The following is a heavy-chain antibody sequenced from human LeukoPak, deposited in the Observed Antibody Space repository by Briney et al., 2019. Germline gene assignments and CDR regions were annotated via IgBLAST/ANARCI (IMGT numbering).Heavy chain of an antibody. V-gene: IGHV3-48*01. CDR1: GFTFSSHN. CDR2: ISSTGSTT. D-gene: IGHD6-13*01. Sequence: GSLRLSCAASGFTFSSHNMNWVRQAPGWGLEWVSYISSTGSTTYYADSVRGRFTISRNNAKNSLYLQMNSLRAEDTAVYYCARDGIAAAGGFDIWGQGTMVTVSS. J-gene: IGHJ3*02. CDR3: ARDGIAAAGGFDI.